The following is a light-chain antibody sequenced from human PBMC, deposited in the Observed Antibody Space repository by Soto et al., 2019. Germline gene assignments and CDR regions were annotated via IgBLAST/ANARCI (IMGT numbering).Light chain of an antibody. J-gene: IGLJ2*01. Sequence: QSALTQPASVSGSPGQSITLSCTGTSSDVGCYNYVSWYQQHTGKAPKLMIYDVSNRPSGVSNRFSVSKSGTTASLSISGLQAEDEADDYCSSYTSSSTLRVFGGGTKLTVL. CDR3: SSYTSSSTLRV. V-gene: IGLV2-14*01. CDR2: DVS. CDR1: SSDVGCYNY.